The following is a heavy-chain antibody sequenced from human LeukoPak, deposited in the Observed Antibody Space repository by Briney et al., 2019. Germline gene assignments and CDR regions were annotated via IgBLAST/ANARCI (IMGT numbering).Heavy chain of an antibody. V-gene: IGHV3-49*04. J-gene: IGHJ4*02. CDR1: GFTFGDYA. CDR2: IRSKAYSGTT. D-gene: IGHD3-10*01. Sequence: PGGSLRLSCTASGFTFGDYAMSWVRQAPGKGLEWVGFIRSKAYSGTTEYAASVKGRFTISRDDSKSIAYLQMNSLKTEDTAVYYCTRDRITMVRGVKALDYWGQGTLVTVSS. CDR3: TRDRITMVRGVKALDY.